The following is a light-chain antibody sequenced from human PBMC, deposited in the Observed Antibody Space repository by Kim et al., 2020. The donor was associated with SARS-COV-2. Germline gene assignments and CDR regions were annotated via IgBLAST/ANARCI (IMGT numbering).Light chain of an antibody. V-gene: IGLV3-1*01. CDR2: HDT. J-gene: IGLJ1*01. CDR1: KGGDKY. CDR3: QAWDSSTASYV. Sequence: SPGQTASITCSGAKGGDKYACWYQQKPGQSPVLVIYHDTKRPSGIPERFSGSNSGNTAILTISGTQAIDEADYYCQAWDSSTASYVFGTGTKVTVL.